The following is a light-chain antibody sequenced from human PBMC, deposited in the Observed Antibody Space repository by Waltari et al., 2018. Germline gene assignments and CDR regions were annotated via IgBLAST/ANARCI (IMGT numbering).Light chain of an antibody. V-gene: IGLV3-27*01. CDR1: VLAKKY. Sequence: SYELTQPSSVSLSPGQTANITCSGNVLAKKYGRWLQQKPGPAPMLLIYRDNARPSGNPERFSGSSSGTTVTLTISGAHVEDEADYYCYSVSANSWVFGGGTRLTVL. CDR3: YSVSANSWV. J-gene: IGLJ3*02. CDR2: RDN.